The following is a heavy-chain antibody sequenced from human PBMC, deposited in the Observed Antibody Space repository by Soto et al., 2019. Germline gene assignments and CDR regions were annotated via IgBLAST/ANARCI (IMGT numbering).Heavy chain of an antibody. D-gene: IGHD1-26*01. CDR2: IXGRXXYX. Sequence: RLSCASSGFTFSTYTMNWVRQGPGKGLEWVSSIXGRXXYXXXXXSXXGRFTISRDNAKNSLYLQMDRLRAEDTALHYCVREDGRVGTNSAFDYWGLGALVTVSS. CDR3: VREDGRVGTNSAFDY. J-gene: IGHJ4*02. V-gene: IGHV3-21*01. CDR1: GFTFSTYT.